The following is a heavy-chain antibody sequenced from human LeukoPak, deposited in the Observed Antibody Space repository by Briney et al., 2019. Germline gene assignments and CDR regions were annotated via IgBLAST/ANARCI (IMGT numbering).Heavy chain of an antibody. Sequence: GESLKISCKGSVSIFTNYWIGLARHMPGKGLELILIIYHGNSDTRYSPSFQGQVTISADKSISTAYLQWSSLKASDTAMYYCARLTYDILTGHSDAFDIWGQGTMVTVSS. J-gene: IGHJ3*02. CDR1: VSIFTNYW. V-gene: IGHV5-51*01. CDR3: ARLTYDILTGHSDAFDI. D-gene: IGHD3-9*01. CDR2: IYHGNSDT.